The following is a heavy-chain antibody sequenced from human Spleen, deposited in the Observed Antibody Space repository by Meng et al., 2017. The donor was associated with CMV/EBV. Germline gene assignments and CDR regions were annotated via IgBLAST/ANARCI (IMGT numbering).Heavy chain of an antibody. D-gene: IGHD3-10*01. V-gene: IGHV1-2*02. CDR3: ARDRITMVRGVRGGSYGMDV. J-gene: IGHJ6*02. Sequence: ASVKVSCKASGYSFTAYYMHWVRQAPGQGLEWMGWINPNSGGTNYAEKFQGRVTMTRDTSIRTAHMELARLRSDDTAVYYCARDRITMVRGVRGGSYGMDVWGQGTTVTVSS. CDR2: INPNSGGT. CDR1: GYSFTAYY.